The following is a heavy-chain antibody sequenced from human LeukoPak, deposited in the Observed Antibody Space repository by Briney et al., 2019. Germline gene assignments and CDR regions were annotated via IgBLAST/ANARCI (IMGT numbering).Heavy chain of an antibody. V-gene: IGHV1-2*02. Sequence: ASVKVSCKASGYTFTGYYMHWVRQAPGQGLEWMGWINPNSGGTNYAQKFQGRVTMTRDTSISTAYMELSRLRSDDTAVYYCASTSSYCSGGSCYLGYWGQGTLVTVSS. CDR3: ASTSSYCSGGSCYLGY. D-gene: IGHD2-15*01. J-gene: IGHJ4*02. CDR1: GYTFTGYY. CDR2: INPNSGGT.